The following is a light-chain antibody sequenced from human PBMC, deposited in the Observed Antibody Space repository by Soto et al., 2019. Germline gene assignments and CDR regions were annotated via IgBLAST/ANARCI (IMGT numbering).Light chain of an antibody. Sequence: QSALTQPRSVSGSPGQSVTISCTGTSSDVGAYNHVSWYQQYPGKAPKLTIYDVSKRPSGVPDRFSGSKSGNTASLTISGLQAEDEADYYCCSYAGSYIYVFGTGTNSPS. CDR3: CSYAGSYIYV. J-gene: IGLJ1*01. CDR2: DVS. V-gene: IGLV2-11*01. CDR1: SSDVGAYNH.